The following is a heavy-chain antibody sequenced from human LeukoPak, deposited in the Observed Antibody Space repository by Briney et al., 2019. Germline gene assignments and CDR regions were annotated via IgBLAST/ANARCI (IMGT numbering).Heavy chain of an antibody. CDR1: GGSISSGGYY. CDR3: ARGTGGAAAADFDP. CDR2: IYYSGST. J-gene: IGHJ5*02. D-gene: IGHD6-13*01. Sequence: SETLSLTCTVSGGSISSGGYYWSWIRQHPGKGLEWIGFIYYSGSTDYNPSLKSRAAISIDTSKNQFSLKLSSVTAADTAVYYCARGTGGAAAADFDPWGQGTLVTVSS. V-gene: IGHV4-31*03.